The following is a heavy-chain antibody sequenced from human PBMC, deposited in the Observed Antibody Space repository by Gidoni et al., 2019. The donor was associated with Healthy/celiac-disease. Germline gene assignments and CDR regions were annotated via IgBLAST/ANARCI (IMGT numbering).Heavy chain of an antibody. CDR1: GFTVSSNY. CDR3: ARDAPTTYGPRDH. V-gene: IGHV3-53*01. Sequence: EVQLVESGGGLIQPGGSLRLSCAASGFTVSSNYMSWVRQAPGKGLEWVSVIYSGGSTYYADSVKGRFTISRDNSKNTLYLQMNSLRAEDTAVYYCARDAPTTYGPRDHWGQGTLVTVSS. D-gene: IGHD4-17*01. J-gene: IGHJ4*02. CDR2: IYSGGST.